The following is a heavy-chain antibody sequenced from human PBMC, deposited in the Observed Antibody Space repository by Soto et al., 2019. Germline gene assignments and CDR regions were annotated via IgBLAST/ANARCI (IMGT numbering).Heavy chain of an antibody. J-gene: IGHJ6*02. V-gene: IGHV3-15*07. D-gene: IGHD1-26*01. CDR2: IKSKTDGGTT. Sequence: GGSPRISCAASGFTFWNAGVDGVRQEPGKGLEWVGRIKSKTDGGTTDYAAPVKGRFTISRDDSKNTLYLQMNSLKTEDTAVYYCTTDRGGQRSGSPYYNYYYYGMDVWGQGTTVTVSS. CDR1: GFTFWNAG. CDR3: TTDRGGQRSGSPYYNYYYYGMDV.